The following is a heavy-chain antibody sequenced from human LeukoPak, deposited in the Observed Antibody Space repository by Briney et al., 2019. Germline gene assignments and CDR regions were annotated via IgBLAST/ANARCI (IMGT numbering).Heavy chain of an antibody. J-gene: IGHJ6*03. Sequence: GESLKISCKGSGYSFTSYWIGWVRQMPGKGLEWMGIIYPGDSDTRYSPSFQGQVTISADKSISTAYLQWSSLKASDTAMYYCARQGQYSSSSKDPYYYYYMDVWGKGTTVTVSS. V-gene: IGHV5-51*01. CDR2: IYPGDSDT. CDR1: GYSFTSYW. CDR3: ARQGQYSSSSKDPYYYYYMDV. D-gene: IGHD6-6*01.